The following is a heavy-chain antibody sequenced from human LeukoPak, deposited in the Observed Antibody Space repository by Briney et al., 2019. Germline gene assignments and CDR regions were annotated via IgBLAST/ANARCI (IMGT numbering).Heavy chain of an antibody. Sequence: GASVKVSCKASGYTFTDYYMHWVRQAPGQGFEWMGWINPNSGDTNYAQKFQGRVTMTRDTSISTAHMELSRLRSDDTAVYYCARANFLYCSTTCLFDYWGQGTLVIVSS. D-gene: IGHD2-2*01. CDR3: ARANFLYCSTTCLFDY. V-gene: IGHV1-2*02. J-gene: IGHJ4*02. CDR1: GYTFTDYY. CDR2: INPNSGDT.